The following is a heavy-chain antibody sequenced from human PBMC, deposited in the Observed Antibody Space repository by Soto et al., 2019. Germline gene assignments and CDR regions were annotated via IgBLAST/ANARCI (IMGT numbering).Heavy chain of an antibody. J-gene: IGHJ6*02. V-gene: IGHV1-69*06. D-gene: IGHD6-13*01. CDR3: ATVDISTWIDGMDV. CDR2: TFPMFGKA. Sequence: QVQLVQSGAEVKKPGSSVKVSCKASGGTFSSYAISWVRQAPGQGLEWMGGTFPMFGKANYAQKFQGRVTISADKSTSTAYMGLSSLTSEETAVYYCATVDISTWIDGMDVWGQGTTVTVSS. CDR1: GGTFSSYA.